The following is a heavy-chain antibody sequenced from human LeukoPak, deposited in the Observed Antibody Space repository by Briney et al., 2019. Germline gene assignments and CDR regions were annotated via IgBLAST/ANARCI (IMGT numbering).Heavy chain of an antibody. CDR1: GYSISSGYY. CDR2: IYHSGST. CDR3: ASARARRDAFDI. J-gene: IGHJ3*02. V-gene: IGHV4-38-2*01. D-gene: IGHD3-10*01. Sequence: SETLSLTCAVSGYSISSGYYWGWIRQPPGKGLEWIGSIYHSGSTYYNPSLKSRVTISVDTSKNQFSLKLSSVTAADTAVYYCASARARRDAFDIWGQGTMVTISS.